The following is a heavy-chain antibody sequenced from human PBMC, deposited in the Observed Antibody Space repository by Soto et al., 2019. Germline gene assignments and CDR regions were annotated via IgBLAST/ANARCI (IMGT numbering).Heavy chain of an antibody. CDR2: IMPIFGAP. D-gene: IGHD1-20*01. Sequence: QVQLVQSGAEVKKPGSSVKVSCTASGGTFSDYAFSWVRQAPGQGLEWLGGIMPIFGAPDYAQKFQGRVTITADESTRTAYMEMRSLRSEETTVYYCASWLKEDGIGNYYYGMDVWGQGTTVTVSS. J-gene: IGHJ6*02. CDR3: ASWLKEDGIGNYYYGMDV. CDR1: GGTFSDYA. V-gene: IGHV1-69*12.